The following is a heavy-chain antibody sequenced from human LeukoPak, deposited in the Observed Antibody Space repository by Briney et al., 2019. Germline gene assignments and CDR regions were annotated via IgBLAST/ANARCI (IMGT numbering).Heavy chain of an antibody. V-gene: IGHV1-2*02. D-gene: IGHD3-10*01. J-gene: IGHJ4*02. CDR3: ARGPLWFGELVDY. Sequence: GASVKVSCKASGYTFTGYYMHWVRQAPGQGLEWMGWINPNSGGTNYAQKFQGRVTMTRDTSISTAYMERSRLRSDDTAVYYCARGPLWFGELVDYWGQGTLVTVSS. CDR2: INPNSGGT. CDR1: GYTFTGYY.